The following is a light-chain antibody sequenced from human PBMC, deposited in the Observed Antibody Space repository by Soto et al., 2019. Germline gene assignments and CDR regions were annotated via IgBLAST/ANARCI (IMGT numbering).Light chain of an antibody. V-gene: IGKV3-15*01. CDR2: AAS. Sequence: EIVMTQSPATLSVSPGERATLSCRASQSVRSNLAWFQQKPGQAPRLLIYAASTRATGIPARFSGSGSGTEFTLTISSLQSVDFAVYYCQQYNNWPPYTFGQGTKLEIK. CDR1: QSVRSN. J-gene: IGKJ2*01. CDR3: QQYNNWPPYT.